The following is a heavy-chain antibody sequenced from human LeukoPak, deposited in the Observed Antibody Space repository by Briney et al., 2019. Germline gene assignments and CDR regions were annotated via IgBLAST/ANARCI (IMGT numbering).Heavy chain of an antibody. J-gene: IGHJ4*02. D-gene: IGHD4-17*01. CDR2: IYSGDTT. Sequence: GGSLRLSCVASGFTVSSNYISWVRQAPGKGLEWVSVIYSGDTTYYADSVKGRFTISRDNSKNTLYLQMSSLRAEDTAIYYCAKVGSRTVTTAPFDYWGQGTLVTVSS. CDR3: AKVGSRTVTTAPFDY. V-gene: IGHV3-53*01. CDR1: GFTVSSNY.